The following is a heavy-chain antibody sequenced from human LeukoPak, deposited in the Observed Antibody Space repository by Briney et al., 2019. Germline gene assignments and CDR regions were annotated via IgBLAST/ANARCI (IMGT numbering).Heavy chain of an antibody. Sequence: PSETLSLTCTVSGASISSSSYYWDWLRQPPGKGLEWIGSIFYSGNTYFNPSLKSRVSISVDTCKNQFSLRLTSVTAADTAVFYCARYWFRGSHYARYDSWGQGTLVTVSS. CDR2: IFYSGNT. V-gene: IGHV4-39*01. CDR3: ARYWFRGSHYARYDS. CDR1: GASISSSSYY. J-gene: IGHJ5*01. D-gene: IGHD1-26*01.